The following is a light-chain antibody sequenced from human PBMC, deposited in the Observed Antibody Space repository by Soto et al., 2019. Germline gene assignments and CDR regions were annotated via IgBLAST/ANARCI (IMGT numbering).Light chain of an antibody. CDR3: QQRNNWPPGIT. Sequence: EIVLTQSPGTLSLSPGERATLSCRASQSVSSSYLAWYQQKPGQAPRLLXYDTSYRATGIQARFSGSGSGTDFNLTISSLEPEDFAVYYCQQRNNWPPGITFGQGTRLEI. V-gene: IGKV3-11*01. CDR1: QSVSSSY. J-gene: IGKJ5*01. CDR2: DTS.